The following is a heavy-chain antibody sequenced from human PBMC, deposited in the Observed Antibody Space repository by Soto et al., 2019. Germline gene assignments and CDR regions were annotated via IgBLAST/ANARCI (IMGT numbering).Heavy chain of an antibody. J-gene: IGHJ4*02. V-gene: IGHV4-59*08. CDR1: GGSISDYY. Sequence: SETLSLTCTVSGGSISDYYWSWIRQPPGKELEWIGYIYNSGSTKYSPSLKSRVTISVDTSKNQFSLQLISVTAADTAVYYCARLRGTTALTPPDYWGQGTLVTVSS. CDR3: ARLRGTTALTPPDY. D-gene: IGHD1-1*01. CDR2: IYNSGST.